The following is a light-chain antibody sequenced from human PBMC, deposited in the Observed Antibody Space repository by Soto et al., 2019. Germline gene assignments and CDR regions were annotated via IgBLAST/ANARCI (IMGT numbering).Light chain of an antibody. J-gene: IGKJ4*01. CDR3: QQYSTSPLT. CDR1: QSLSGYY. V-gene: IGKV3-20*01. Sequence: EIVLTQSPDTLSLSPGERATLSCRASQSLSGYYLAWYQQKPGQAPRLLIYGASNRASGIPDRFSGSESWTEFTLTISRLEPEDFAVYYCQQYSTSPLTFGGGTKVEIK. CDR2: GAS.